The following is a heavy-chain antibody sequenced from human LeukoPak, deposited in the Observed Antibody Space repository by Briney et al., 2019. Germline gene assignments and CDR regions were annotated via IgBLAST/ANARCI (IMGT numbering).Heavy chain of an antibody. D-gene: IGHD3-10*01. Sequence: ASVKVSCTASGFTFTSYDINWVRQASGQGLEWMGWMNPNNGNTGYAQKFQGRVTMTRDTSISTAYMELRGLRSDDTAVYYCVRDGEGVAISVNYWFDPWGQGTLVTVSS. CDR1: GFTFTSYD. J-gene: IGHJ5*02. CDR2: MNPNNGNT. CDR3: VRDGEGVAISVNYWFDP. V-gene: IGHV1-8*01.